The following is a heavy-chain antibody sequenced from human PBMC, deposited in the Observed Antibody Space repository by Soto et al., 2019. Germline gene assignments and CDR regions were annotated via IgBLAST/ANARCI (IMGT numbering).Heavy chain of an antibody. CDR3: ARDGGDWREFDY. CDR1: GGSISSYY. D-gene: IGHD2-21*02. CDR2: IYYSGST. V-gene: IGHV4-59*01. Sequence: GGSISSYYWSWIRQPPGKGLEWIGYIYYSGSTNYNPSLKSRVTISVDTSKNQFSLKLSSVTAADTAVYYCARDGGDWREFDYWGQGTLVTVSS. J-gene: IGHJ4*02.